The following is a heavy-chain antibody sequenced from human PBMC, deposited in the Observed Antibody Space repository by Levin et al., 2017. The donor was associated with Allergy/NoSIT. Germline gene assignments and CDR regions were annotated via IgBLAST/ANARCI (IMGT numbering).Heavy chain of an antibody. Sequence: PSQTLSLPCTVSGGSISSSYWSWLRQPPGKGLEWIGYIYYSGSTNYNPSLTSRVTISVDTSKNQFSLKLSSVTAADTAVYYCARITYYYDSSGYYYWYFDLWGRGTLVTVSS. CDR1: GGSISSSY. D-gene: IGHD3-22*01. J-gene: IGHJ2*01. V-gene: IGHV4-59*01. CDR3: ARITYYYDSSGYYYWYFDL. CDR2: IYYSGST.